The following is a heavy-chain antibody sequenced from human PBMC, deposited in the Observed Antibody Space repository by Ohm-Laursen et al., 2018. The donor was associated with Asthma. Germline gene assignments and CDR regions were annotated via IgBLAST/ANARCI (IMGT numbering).Heavy chain of an antibody. CDR2: IYYSGST. V-gene: IGHV4-30-4*01. J-gene: IGHJ4*02. Sequence: SQTLSLTCTVSGGSISSGDYYWSWIRQPPGKGLEWIGYIYYSGSTYYNPSLKSRVTISVDTSKNQFSLKLSSVTAADTAVYYCARTFVDYYDSSGSEYWGQGTLVTVSS. CDR3: ARTFVDYYDSSGSEY. D-gene: IGHD3-22*01. CDR1: GGSISSGDYY.